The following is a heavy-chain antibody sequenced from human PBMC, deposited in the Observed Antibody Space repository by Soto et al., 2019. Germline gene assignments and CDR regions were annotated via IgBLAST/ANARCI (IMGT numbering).Heavy chain of an antibody. J-gene: IGHJ6*02. D-gene: IGHD5-18*01. CDR1: GYSFTNYW. CDR2: IFLADSDT. V-gene: IGHV5-51*01. CDR3: TRLGGLWPFYGMDV. Sequence: PGESLKISCKDSGYSFTNYWIGWVRQMPGKGLEWMGIIFLADSDTRYGPSFQGQVTISADKSISTAYLQWSSLKASDTAMYYCTRLGGLWPFYGMDVWGQGTTVTVSS.